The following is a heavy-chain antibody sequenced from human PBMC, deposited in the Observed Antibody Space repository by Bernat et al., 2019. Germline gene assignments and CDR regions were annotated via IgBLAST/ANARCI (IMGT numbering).Heavy chain of an antibody. CDR3: ARVSVATITNWFDP. V-gene: IGHV4-59*01. CDR1: GGSISSYY. D-gene: IGHD5-12*01. J-gene: IGHJ5*02. Sequence: QVQLQESGPGLVKPSETLSLTCTVSGGSISSYYWSWIRQPPGKGLEWIGYNYYSGSTNYNPSLKSRVTISVDTSKNQFSLKLSSVTAADTAVYYCARVSVATITNWFDPWGQGTLVTVSS. CDR2: NYYSGST.